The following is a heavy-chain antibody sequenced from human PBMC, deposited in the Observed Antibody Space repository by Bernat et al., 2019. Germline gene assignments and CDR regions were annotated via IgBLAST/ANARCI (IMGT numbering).Heavy chain of an antibody. CDR2: IWYDGSNK. CDR3: ARGMGGDYDLGAFDI. Sequence: QVQLVESGGGVVQPGRSLRLSCAASGFNFSSYGMHWVRQAPGKGLEWVAGIWYDGSNKYYADSVKGRFTISRDNSKNTVYLQMNSLRAEDTAVYYCARGMGGDYDLGAFDIRGQGTMVTVSS. J-gene: IGHJ3*02. V-gene: IGHV3-33*01. D-gene: IGHD4-17*01. CDR1: GFNFSSYG.